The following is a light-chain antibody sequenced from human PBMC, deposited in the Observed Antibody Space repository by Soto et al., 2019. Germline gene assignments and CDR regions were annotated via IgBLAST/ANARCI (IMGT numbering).Light chain of an antibody. J-gene: IGKJ1*01. V-gene: IGKV1-12*01. Sequence: DIQMTQSPSSVSASVGDRVTITCRASQGIRSWLAWYQQKPGKAPKLLIYAASNLQSGVPSRFSGSGSETDFTLTISSLQPEDVATYYCQQGNSFPPTFGQGTKVEIK. CDR1: QGIRSW. CDR3: QQGNSFPPT. CDR2: AAS.